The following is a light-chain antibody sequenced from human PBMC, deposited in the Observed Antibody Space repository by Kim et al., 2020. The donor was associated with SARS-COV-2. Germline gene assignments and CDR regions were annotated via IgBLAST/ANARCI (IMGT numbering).Light chain of an antibody. Sequence: SPGERAPLSCSVSQSVNNYLVCYQQKPGQAPRLLIYDASNRATGIPARFSGSGSGTDFTLTISSLEPEDFAVYYCQQRKYWPPLTFGGGTKVDIK. CDR3: QQRKYWPPLT. CDR1: QSVNNY. J-gene: IGKJ4*01. CDR2: DAS. V-gene: IGKV3-11*01.